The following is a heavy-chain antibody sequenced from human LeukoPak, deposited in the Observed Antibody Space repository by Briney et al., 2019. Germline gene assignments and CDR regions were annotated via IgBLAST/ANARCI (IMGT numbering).Heavy chain of an antibody. CDR1: GYTFTIYY. D-gene: IGHD3-3*01. CDR3: ATNRQYYDFWSGPEDYYYYMDV. CDR2: INPSGGST. Sequence: ASVKVSCKASGYTFTIYYIHWVRQAPGQGLEWMGIINPSGGSTSYTQKSQGRLTMTRDMSTSTVYMELSSLKSEDTAVYYCATNRQYYDFWSGPEDYYYYMDVWGKGTMVTVSS. J-gene: IGHJ6*03. V-gene: IGHV1-46*01.